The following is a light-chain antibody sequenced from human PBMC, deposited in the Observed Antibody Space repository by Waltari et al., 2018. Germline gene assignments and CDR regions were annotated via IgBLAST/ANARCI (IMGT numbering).Light chain of an antibody. Sequence: ELVLTQSPGTLSLSPGERATISCWASQSVGKYLAWYQQNPGQSPRLLIYHTSNRATGIPDRFSGSGSGTDFSLTISRLEPEDFAVYYCQHYVRLPATFGQGTKVEIK. V-gene: IGKV3-20*01. CDR1: QSVGKY. CDR3: QHYVRLPAT. CDR2: HTS. J-gene: IGKJ1*01.